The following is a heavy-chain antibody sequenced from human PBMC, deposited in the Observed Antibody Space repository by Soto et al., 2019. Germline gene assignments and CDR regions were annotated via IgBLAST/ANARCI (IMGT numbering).Heavy chain of an antibody. CDR2: IYYSGRT. D-gene: IGHD6-13*01. J-gene: IGHJ5*02. V-gene: IGHV4-59*01. CDR1: GGSISSYY. Sequence: QVQLQESGPGLVKPSETVSLTCTVSGGSISSYYWSWIRQPPGKGLEWIGYIYYSGRTNYNPSLKSRVTISVETSKNQFSLKLSSVTAADTAVYYCAVTSSSWLNWFDPCGQGTLVTVSS. CDR3: AVTSSSWLNWFDP.